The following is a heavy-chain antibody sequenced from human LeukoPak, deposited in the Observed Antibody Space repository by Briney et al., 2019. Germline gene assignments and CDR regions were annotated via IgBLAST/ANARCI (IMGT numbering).Heavy chain of an antibody. Sequence: PGGSLRLSCAASGITFSSLWMSWFRQAPGKGLEWVADIRQDGSEEHYVPSVKGRFTISRDSTSLFLQMNSLRAEDTAIYYCAGGQGWHFDLWGRGTLITVSS. CDR2: IRQDGSEE. D-gene: IGHD2-15*01. CDR1: GITFSSLW. V-gene: IGHV3-7*01. J-gene: IGHJ2*01. CDR3: AGGQGWHFDL.